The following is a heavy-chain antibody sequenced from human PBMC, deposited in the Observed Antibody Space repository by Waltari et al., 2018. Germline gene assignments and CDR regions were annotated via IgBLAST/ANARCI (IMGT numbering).Heavy chain of an antibody. J-gene: IGHJ4*02. CDR2: IQRSGRT. Sequence: QLQLQQSGPGLVKPSESLSLTCGVSGDSMSENYWWSWVRQSPETGLEWIGQIQRSGRTYYNPSLETRVSVSMDTSNNKFFLKLSSAIAADTAVYYCARDRGRGLYFDSWGQGTLVTVSP. V-gene: IGHV4-4*02. CDR3: ARDRGRGLYFDS. D-gene: IGHD2-15*01. CDR1: GDSMSENYW.